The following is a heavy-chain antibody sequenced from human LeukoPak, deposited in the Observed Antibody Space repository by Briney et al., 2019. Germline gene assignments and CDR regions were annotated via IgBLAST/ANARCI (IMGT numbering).Heavy chain of an antibody. Sequence: GASVKVSCKASGYTFTSYDINWVRQATGQGLEWMGWMNPNSGNTGYVQKFQGRVTMTRNTSISTAYMELSSLRSEDTAVYYCARGLWELTPVSDYWGQGTLVTVSS. V-gene: IGHV1-8*01. D-gene: IGHD1-26*01. CDR3: ARGLWELTPVSDY. J-gene: IGHJ4*02. CDR1: GYTFTSYD. CDR2: MNPNSGNT.